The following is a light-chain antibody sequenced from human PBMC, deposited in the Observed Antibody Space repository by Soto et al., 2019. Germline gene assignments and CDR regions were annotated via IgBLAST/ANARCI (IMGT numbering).Light chain of an antibody. CDR2: WAS. Sequence: DIVMTQSPDSLAVSLGERATISCKSSQSVLLSSKNQNFLTWYQQKPGQPPKLLIFWASTRESRVPDRVSGGESVTDFALNIASLQAEDVAVYYCQQYYNTPYTFGQGTKVESK. V-gene: IGKV4-1*01. J-gene: IGKJ2*01. CDR3: QQYYNTPYT. CDR1: QSVLLSSKNQNF.